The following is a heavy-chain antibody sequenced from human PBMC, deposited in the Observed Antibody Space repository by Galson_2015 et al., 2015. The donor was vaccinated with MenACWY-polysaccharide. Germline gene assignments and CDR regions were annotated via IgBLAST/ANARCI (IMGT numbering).Heavy chain of an antibody. CDR3: ARRSIHVVYDYGGLFDQ. V-gene: IGHV2-5*02. CDR1: GFSLRTSGVG. CDR2: IFWDDDK. D-gene: IGHD4-23*01. J-gene: IGHJ4*02. Sequence: PALVKPTQTLTLTCTFSGFSLRTSGVGVGWIRRSPGKALEWLALIFWDDDKRYSPSLKSRLTIAEDTSTNKVVLTMTSMDPVDTATDYCARRSIHVVYDYGGLFDQWGQGTLVTVSS.